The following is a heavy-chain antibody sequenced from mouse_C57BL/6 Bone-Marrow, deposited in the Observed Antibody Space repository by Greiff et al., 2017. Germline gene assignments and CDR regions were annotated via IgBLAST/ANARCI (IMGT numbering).Heavy chain of an antibody. Sequence: EVQLQQSGPELVKPGASVKISCKASGYSFTDYNMNWVKQSNGKSLEWIGVINPNYGTTSYNQKFKGKATFTVDQSSSTACMQLNSLTAEDSAVYYCARSGRRVYYAMDDWGQGTSVTVSS. CDR1: GYSFTDYN. J-gene: IGHJ4*01. D-gene: IGHD3-2*02. CDR3: ARSGRRVYYAMDD. V-gene: IGHV1-39*01. CDR2: INPNYGTT.